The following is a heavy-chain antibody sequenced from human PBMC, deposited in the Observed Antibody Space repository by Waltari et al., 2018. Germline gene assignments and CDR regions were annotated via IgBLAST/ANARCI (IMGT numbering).Heavy chain of an antibody. Sequence: QVQLQESGPGLVKPSQTLSLTCTVSGGSIRSGSYYWSWIRQPAGKGLEWIGYIYTSGSTNYNPSLKSRVTISVDTSKNQFSLKLSSVTAADTAVYYCARVPRTIAAAGTEYWGQGTLVTVSS. CDR1: GGSIRSGSYY. CDR3: ARVPRTIAAAGTEY. J-gene: IGHJ4*02. CDR2: IYTSGST. V-gene: IGHV4-61*09. D-gene: IGHD6-13*01.